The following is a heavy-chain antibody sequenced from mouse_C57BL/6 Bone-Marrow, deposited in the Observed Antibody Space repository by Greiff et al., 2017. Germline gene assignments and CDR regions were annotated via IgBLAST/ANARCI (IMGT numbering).Heavy chain of an antibody. Sequence: VQLKESGGDLVKPGGSLKLSCAASGFTFSSYGMSWVRQTPDKRLEWVATISSGGSYTYYPDSLKGRFTISRDNAKNTLYLQMSSLKSEDTAMYYCARQTVVHYYAMDYWGQGTSVTVSS. V-gene: IGHV5-6*01. CDR1: GFTFSSYG. D-gene: IGHD1-1*01. CDR2: ISSGGSYT. CDR3: ARQTVVHYYAMDY. J-gene: IGHJ4*01.